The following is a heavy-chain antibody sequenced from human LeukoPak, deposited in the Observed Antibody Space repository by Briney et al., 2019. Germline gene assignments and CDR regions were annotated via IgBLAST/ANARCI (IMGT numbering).Heavy chain of an antibody. Sequence: GGSLRLSCAASGFTFSSYEMNWVRQAPGKGLEWVSYISSSGSTIYYADSVKGRFTISRDNAKNSLYLQMNSLRAEDTAVYYCAKDQMIVVVITMEYWGQGTLVTVSS. CDR2: ISSSGSTI. CDR1: GFTFSSYE. J-gene: IGHJ4*02. D-gene: IGHD3-22*01. CDR3: AKDQMIVVVITMEY. V-gene: IGHV3-48*03.